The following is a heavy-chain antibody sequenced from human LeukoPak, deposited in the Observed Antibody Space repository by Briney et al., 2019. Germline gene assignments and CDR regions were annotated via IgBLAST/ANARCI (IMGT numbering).Heavy chain of an antibody. J-gene: IGHJ4*02. CDR3: ARDWLAVAGTGGDY. CDR2: ISSYNGNT. CDR1: GYTSSSYG. Sequence: ASVKVSCKSSGYTSSSYGISWMRQAPGQGLEWMGWISSYNGNTNYAQKFQGRVSMTTDTSTSTAYMELRSLRSDDTAVYYCARDWLAVAGTGGDYWGQGTLVTVSS. V-gene: IGHV1-18*01. D-gene: IGHD6-19*01.